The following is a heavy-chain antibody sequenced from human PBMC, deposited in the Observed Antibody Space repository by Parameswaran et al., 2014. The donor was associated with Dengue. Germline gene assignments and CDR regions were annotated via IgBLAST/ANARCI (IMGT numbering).Heavy chain of an antibody. CDR3: ARGPLDLDY. D-gene: IGHD3-9*01. V-gene: IGHV4-34*01. CDR2: INHSGST. J-gene: IGHJ4*02. Sequence: VRQMPGKGLEWIGEINHSGSTNYNPSLKSRVTISVDTSKNQFSLKLSSVTAADTAVYYCARGPLDLDYWGQGTLVTVSS.